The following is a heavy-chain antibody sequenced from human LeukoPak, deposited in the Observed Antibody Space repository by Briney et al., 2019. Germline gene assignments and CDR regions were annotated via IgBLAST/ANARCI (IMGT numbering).Heavy chain of an antibody. CDR2: IYHSGST. J-gene: IGHJ3*02. D-gene: IGHD6-19*01. Sequence: SETLSLTCAVSVYFISSGYYWGWIRQPPGKGLEWIGSIYHSGSTYYNPSLKSRVTISVDTSKHQFSLKLSSVTAADTAVYYCARSSIAVAGTGAFDIWGQGTMVTASS. CDR1: VYFISSGYY. CDR3: ARSSIAVAGTGAFDI. V-gene: IGHV4-38-2*01.